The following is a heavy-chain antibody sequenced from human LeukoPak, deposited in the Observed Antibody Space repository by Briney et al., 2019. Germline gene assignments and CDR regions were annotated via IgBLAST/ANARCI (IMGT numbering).Heavy chain of an antibody. V-gene: IGHV1-18*01. J-gene: IGHJ6*02. CDR1: GYTFTSYG. CDR3: ARDLQLYCSGGSCYSGYYYYGMDV. CDR2: ISAYNGNT. D-gene: IGHD2-15*01. Sequence: ASVKVSCKASGYTFTSYGISWVRQAPGQGLEWMGWISAYNGNTNYAQKLQGRVTMTTDTSTSTAYMELRSLRSDDTAVYYCARDLQLYCSGGSCYSGYYYYGMDVWGQGTTVTVSS.